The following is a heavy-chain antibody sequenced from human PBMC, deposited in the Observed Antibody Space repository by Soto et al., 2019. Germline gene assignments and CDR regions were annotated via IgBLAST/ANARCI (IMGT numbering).Heavy chain of an antibody. CDR1: GYTFTGYY. Sequence: ASVKVSCKASGYTFTGYYMHWVRQAPGQGLEWMGWINPNSGGTNYAQKFQGWVTMTRDTSISTAYMELGRLRSDDTAVYYCARATSSSSWSYYFDYWGQGTLVTVSP. CDR3: ARATSSSSWSYYFDY. CDR2: INPNSGGT. J-gene: IGHJ4*02. V-gene: IGHV1-2*04. D-gene: IGHD6-13*01.